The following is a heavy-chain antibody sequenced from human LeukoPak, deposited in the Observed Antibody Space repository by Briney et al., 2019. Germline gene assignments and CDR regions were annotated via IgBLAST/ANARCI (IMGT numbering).Heavy chain of an antibody. D-gene: IGHD3-10*01. CDR3: AKDVLLWFGEPYAFDI. CDR2: IRGDGGST. Sequence: GGSLRLSCAASGFTFDDYAMHWVRQAPGKGLEWVSLIRGDGGSTYYADSVNGRFTISRDNSKNSLYLQMNSLRTEDTALYYCAKDVLLWFGEPYAFDIWGQGTMVTVSS. J-gene: IGHJ3*02. V-gene: IGHV3-43*02. CDR1: GFTFDDYA.